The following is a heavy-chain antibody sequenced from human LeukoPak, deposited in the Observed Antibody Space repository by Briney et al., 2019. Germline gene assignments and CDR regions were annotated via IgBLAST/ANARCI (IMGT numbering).Heavy chain of an antibody. CDR1: GGSFSGYY. Sequence: PSETLSLTCAVYGGSFSGYYWSWIRQPPGKGLEWIGEINHSGSTNYNPSLKSRVTISVDTSKNQFSLKLSYVSAADTAVYYCARGGDTYYYDCGGYWDYWGQGTLVTVSS. CDR2: INHSGST. CDR3: ARGGDTYYYDCGGYWDY. D-gene: IGHD3-22*01. J-gene: IGHJ4*02. V-gene: IGHV4-34*01.